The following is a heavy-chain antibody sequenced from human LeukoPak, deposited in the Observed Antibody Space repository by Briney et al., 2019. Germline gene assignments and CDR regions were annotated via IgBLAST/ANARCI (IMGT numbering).Heavy chain of an antibody. V-gene: IGHV3-23*01. CDR2: ISGSGGST. Sequence: GGSLRLSCAASGFTFSSYAMSWVRQAPGKGLEWVSAISGSGGSTYYADSVKGRFTISRDNSKNTLYLQMNSLRAEDTAVYYCAIDPAVAGGGFGYWGQGTLVTVSS. CDR1: GFTFSSYA. CDR3: AIDPAVAGGGFGY. D-gene: IGHD6-19*01. J-gene: IGHJ4*02.